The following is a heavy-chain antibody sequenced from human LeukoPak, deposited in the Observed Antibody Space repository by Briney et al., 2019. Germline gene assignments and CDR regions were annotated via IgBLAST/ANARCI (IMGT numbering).Heavy chain of an antibody. V-gene: IGHV4-34*01. J-gene: IGHJ4*02. CDR2: INHSGST. CDR3: ARGATMVRGAIDY. CDR1: GGSFSGYY. D-gene: IGHD3-10*01. Sequence: SETLSLTCAVYGGSFSGYYWSWIRQPPGKGLEWIGEINHSGSTNYNPSLKSRVTISVDTSKNQFSLKLSSVTAADTAVYYCARGATMVRGAIDYWGQGTLVTVSS.